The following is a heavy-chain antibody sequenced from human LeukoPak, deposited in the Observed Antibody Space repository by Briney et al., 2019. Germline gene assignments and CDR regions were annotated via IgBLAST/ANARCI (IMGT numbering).Heavy chain of an antibody. J-gene: IGHJ4*02. CDR3: ARVYCSGGSCPLHFDY. D-gene: IGHD2-15*01. Sequence: SETLSLTCTVSGGSISSGSYYWSWIRQPAGKGLEWIGRIYTSGSTNYNPSLKSRVTISVDTSKNQFSLKLSSVTAADTAVYYCARVYCSGGSCPLHFDYWGQGTLVTVSS. CDR1: GGSISSGSYY. V-gene: IGHV4-61*02. CDR2: IYTSGST.